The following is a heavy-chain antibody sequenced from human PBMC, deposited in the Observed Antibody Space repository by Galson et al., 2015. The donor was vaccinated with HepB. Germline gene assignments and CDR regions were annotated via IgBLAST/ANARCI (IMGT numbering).Heavy chain of an antibody. V-gene: IGHV1-69*13. CDR2: IIPIFGIA. CDR3: ARAERGIVVVPAAGPGRPPSSYGMDV. Sequence: SVKVSCKASGGTFCSYAISWVRQAPGQGLEWMGGIIPIFGIANYAQKFQGRVTITADESTSTAYMELSSLRSEDTAVYYCARAERGIVVVPAAGPGRPPSSYGMDVWGQGTTVTVSS. D-gene: IGHD2-2*01. CDR1: GGTFCSYA. J-gene: IGHJ6*02.